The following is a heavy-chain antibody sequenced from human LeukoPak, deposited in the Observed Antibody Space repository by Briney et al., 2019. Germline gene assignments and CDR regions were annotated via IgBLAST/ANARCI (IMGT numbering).Heavy chain of an antibody. V-gene: IGHV3-7*01. J-gene: IGHJ4*02. D-gene: IGHD3-10*01. CDR3: ARISWGFYYGSGSDFDY. Sequence: DSVKGRFTISRDNAKNSLYLQMNSLRAEDTAVYYCARISWGFYYGSGSDFDYWGQGTLVTVSS.